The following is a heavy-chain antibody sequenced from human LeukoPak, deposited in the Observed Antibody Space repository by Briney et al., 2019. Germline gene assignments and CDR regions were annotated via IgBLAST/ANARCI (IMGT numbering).Heavy chain of an antibody. CDR1: GFTFGDYA. CDR3: TRDMLRFLEWTFDY. CDR2: IRSKAYGGTT. V-gene: IGHV3-49*04. Sequence: GGSLRLSCTASGFTFGDYAMSWVRQAPGKGLEWVGFIRSKAYGGTTEYAASVKGRFTISRDDSKSIAYLQLNSLKTEDTAVYYCTRDMLRFLEWTFDYWGQGTLVTVSS. D-gene: IGHD3-3*01. J-gene: IGHJ4*02.